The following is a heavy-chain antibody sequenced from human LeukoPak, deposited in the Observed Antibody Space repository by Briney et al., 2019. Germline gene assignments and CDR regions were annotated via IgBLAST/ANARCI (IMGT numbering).Heavy chain of an antibody. V-gene: IGHV5-51*01. D-gene: IGHD6-13*01. J-gene: IGHJ5*02. Sequence: GESLKISCKGSGYSFTSYWIGWVRQMPGKGLEWMGIIYPGDSDTRYSPSFQGQVTISADKSISTAYLQWSSLKASDTAMYYCARDASSSSWCSEPYNWFDPWGQGTLVTVSS. CDR1: GYSFTSYW. CDR2: IYPGDSDT. CDR3: ARDASSSSWCSEPYNWFDP.